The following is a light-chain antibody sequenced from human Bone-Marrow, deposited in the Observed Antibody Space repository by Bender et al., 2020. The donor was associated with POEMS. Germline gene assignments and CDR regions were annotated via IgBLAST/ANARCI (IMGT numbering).Light chain of an antibody. J-gene: IGLJ2*01. CDR3: ASFEGNRPV. V-gene: IGLV2-8*01. CDR1: SSDIGAYNY. CDR2: ELR. Sequence: QSALTQPPSASGPLGQSVTISCTGSSSDIGAYNYVSWYQQHPGKAPRLVIYELRKRPSGVPSRFSGSKSDTTASLTVSGLQAEDEADYYCASFEGNRPVFGGGTKLTV.